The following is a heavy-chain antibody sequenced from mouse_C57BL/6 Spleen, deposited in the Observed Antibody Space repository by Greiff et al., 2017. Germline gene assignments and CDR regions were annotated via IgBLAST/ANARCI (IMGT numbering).Heavy chain of an antibody. J-gene: IGHJ1*03. D-gene: IGHD1-1*01. V-gene: IGHV10-1*01. CDR1: GFSFNTYA. Sequence: EVKLVESGGGLVQPKGSLKLSCAASGFSFNTYAMNWVRQAPGKGLEWVARIRSKSNNYATYYADSGKDRFTISRDDSESMLYLQMNNLKTEDTAMYYCVRHEGLDDGSRRGYWYFDVWGTGTTVTVSS. CDR2: IRSKSNNYAT. CDR3: VRHEGLDDGSRRGYWYFDV.